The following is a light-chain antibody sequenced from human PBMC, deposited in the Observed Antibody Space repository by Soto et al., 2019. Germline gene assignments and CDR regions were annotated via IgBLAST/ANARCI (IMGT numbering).Light chain of an antibody. CDR2: EVS. J-gene: IGLJ1*01. CDR1: SSDVGGYNY. CDR3: SSYTSSSTYV. V-gene: IGLV2-14*01. Sequence: QSALTQPASVSGSPGQSITISCTGTSSDVGGYNYVSWYQQHPGKAPKLMVYEVSNRPSGVSNRFSGSRSGNTASLAISGLQAEDEADYYRSSYTSSSTYVFGTGTKVTFL.